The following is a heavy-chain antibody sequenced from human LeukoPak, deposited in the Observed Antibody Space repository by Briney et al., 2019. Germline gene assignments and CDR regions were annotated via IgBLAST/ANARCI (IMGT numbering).Heavy chain of an antibody. CDR1: GGSFSGYY. D-gene: IGHD5-18*01. CDR3: ARLKGGIQLWFKYYFDY. CDR2: INHSGST. J-gene: IGHJ4*02. Sequence: SETLSLTCAVYGGSFSGYYWSWIRQPPGKGLEWIGEINHSGSTNYNPSLKSRVTISVDTSYNHFSLKLSSVTAADTAVYYCARLKGGIQLWFKYYFDYWGQGTLVTVSS. V-gene: IGHV4-34*01.